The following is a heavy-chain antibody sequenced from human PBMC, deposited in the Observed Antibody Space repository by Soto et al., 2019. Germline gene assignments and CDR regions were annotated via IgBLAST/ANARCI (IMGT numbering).Heavy chain of an antibody. CDR1: GFTFSYYW. CDR2: IHSDGSST. J-gene: IGHJ3*01. Sequence: DVQLVESGGGSVQPGGSLSLSCAATGFTFSYYWMHWVRQAPGKGLVWVSRIHSDGSSTTDADSVKGRFTISRDNAKNTLYLQMNSLRAEDTAVYYCASGQWGAFDLWGPGTMVTVAS. CDR3: ASGQWGAFDL. D-gene: IGHD1-26*01. V-gene: IGHV3-74*01.